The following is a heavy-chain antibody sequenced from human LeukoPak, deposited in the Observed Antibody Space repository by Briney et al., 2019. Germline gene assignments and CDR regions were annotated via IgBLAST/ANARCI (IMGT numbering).Heavy chain of an antibody. Sequence: PGGSLRLSCAASGFTFSSYSMNWVRQAPGKGLEWVSSISSSRSYIYYADSVKGRFTISRDNAKNSLYLQMNSLRAEDTAVYYCARDISYYDSSGYYYYYYGMDVWGQGTTVTVSS. V-gene: IGHV3-21*01. CDR1: GFTFSSYS. CDR3: ARDISYYDSSGYYYYYYGMDV. J-gene: IGHJ6*02. D-gene: IGHD3-22*01. CDR2: ISSSRSYI.